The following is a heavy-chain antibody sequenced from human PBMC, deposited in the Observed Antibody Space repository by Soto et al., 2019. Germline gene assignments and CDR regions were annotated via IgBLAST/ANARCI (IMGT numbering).Heavy chain of an antibody. D-gene: IGHD2-2*01. V-gene: IGHV1-69*01. CDR3: ARSQGSSTSLEIYYYYYYGMDV. J-gene: IGHJ6*02. CDR2: SIPITATA. Sequence: QVQLVQSGAEVKKPGSSVKVSCKASGGTFGSYAFSWVRLAPGQGLEWRGGSIPITATANYAQKFQSRVTITADESTSTASMQLSSLRSEDTAVYYCARSQGSSTSLEIYYYYYYGMDVWGQGTTVNVSS. CDR1: GGTFGSYA.